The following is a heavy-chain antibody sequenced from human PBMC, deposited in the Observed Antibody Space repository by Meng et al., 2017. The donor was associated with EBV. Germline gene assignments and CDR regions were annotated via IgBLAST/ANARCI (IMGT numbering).Heavy chain of an antibody. J-gene: IGHJ4*02. CDR3: AGSYGGVLNY. Sequence: QVHLRRWGAGLSKPSGTLSLTCAVYGWSCSGYYWSWIRQPPGKGLEWIGEINHRGSTNYNPSLKSRVTISVDTSKNQFSLKLSSVTAADTAVYYCAGSYGGVLNYWGQGTLVTVSS. CDR1: GWSCSGYY. D-gene: IGHD4-23*01. V-gene: IGHV4-34*01. CDR2: INHRGST.